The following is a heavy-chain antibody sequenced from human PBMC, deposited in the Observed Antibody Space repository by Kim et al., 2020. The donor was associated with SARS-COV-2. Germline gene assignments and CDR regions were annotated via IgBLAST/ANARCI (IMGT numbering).Heavy chain of an antibody. V-gene: IGHV4-34*01. CDR3: AASDTIFDPPHYYYYGMDV. D-gene: IGHD3-3*01. CDR1: GGSFSGYY. J-gene: IGHJ6*02. Sequence: SETLSLTCAVYGGSFSGYYWSWIRQPPGKGLEWIGEINHSGSTNYNPSLKSRVTISVDTSKNQFSLKLSSVTAADTAVYYCAASDTIFDPPHYYYYGMDVWGQGTTVTVSS. CDR2: INHSGST.